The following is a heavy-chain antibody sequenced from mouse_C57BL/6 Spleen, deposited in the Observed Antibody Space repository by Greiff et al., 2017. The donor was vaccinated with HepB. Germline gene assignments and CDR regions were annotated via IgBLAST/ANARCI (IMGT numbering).Heavy chain of an antibody. CDR2: ISYDGSN. CDR3: ASPRDELRSPLAY. CDR1: GYSITSGYY. V-gene: IGHV3-6*01. D-gene: IGHD3-2*02. J-gene: IGHJ3*01. Sequence: EVQLQESGPGLVKPSQSLSLTCSVTGYSITSGYYWNWIRQFPGNKLEWMGYISYDGSNNYNPSLKNRISITRDTSKNQFLLKLNSVTTEDTATYYCASPRDELRSPLAYWGQGTLVTVSA.